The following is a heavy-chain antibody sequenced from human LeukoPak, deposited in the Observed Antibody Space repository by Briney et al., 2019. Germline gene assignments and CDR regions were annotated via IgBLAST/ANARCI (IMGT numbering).Heavy chain of an antibody. D-gene: IGHD2-21*02. CDR2: VKSYPEGMAT. Sequence: PGGSLRLSCAASGFTFSSYAMSWVRQAPGKGLEWVGRVKSYPEGMATDYAAPVKGRFTISRDDPKNTLFLQMNSLKTEDTAVYYCTTDDYYSNTPFDLDSFDFWGQGTMVTVSS. V-gene: IGHV3-15*01. CDR3: TTDDYYSNTPFDLDSFDF. CDR1: GFTFSSYA. J-gene: IGHJ3*01.